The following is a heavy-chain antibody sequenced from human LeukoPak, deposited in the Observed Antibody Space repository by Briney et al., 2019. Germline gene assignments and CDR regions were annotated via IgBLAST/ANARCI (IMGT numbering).Heavy chain of an antibody. D-gene: IGHD6-13*01. J-gene: IGHJ4*02. CDR2: IYYSGST. CDR1: GGSISSSSYY. V-gene: IGHV4-39*07. CDR3: VRVAEVEAAAGYFDY. Sequence: SETLSLTCTVSGGSISSSSYYWGWIRQPPGKGLEWIGSIYYSGSTYYNPSLKSRVTISVDTSKNQFSLKLSSVTAADTAVYYCVRVAEVEAAAGYFDYWGQGTLVTVSS.